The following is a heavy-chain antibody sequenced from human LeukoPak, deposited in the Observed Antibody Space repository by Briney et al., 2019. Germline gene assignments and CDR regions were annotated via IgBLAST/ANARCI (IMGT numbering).Heavy chain of an antibody. J-gene: IGHJ4*02. D-gene: IGHD3-22*01. CDR3: ARNRQWLAKYYFDY. Sequence: GASVKVSCKASGYTFTSYGISWVRQAPGQGLEWMGWISAYNGNTNYAQKLQGRVTMTTDTSTSTAYMELRSLRPDDTAVYYCARNRQWLAKYYFDYWGQGTLVTVSS. CDR1: GYTFTSYG. CDR2: ISAYNGNT. V-gene: IGHV1-18*01.